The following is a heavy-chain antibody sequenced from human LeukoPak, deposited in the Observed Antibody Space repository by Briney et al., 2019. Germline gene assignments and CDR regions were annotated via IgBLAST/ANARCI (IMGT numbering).Heavy chain of an antibody. CDR1: GFSISSGGYY. V-gene: IGHV4-31*03. CDR2: IYYSAST. Sequence: PSETLSLTCTVSGFSISSGGYYWSWIRQHPGQGLESIGYIYYSASTYYNPSLKSRVTISVDTSKNQFSLKLSSVTAADTAVYYCARDQPRYCSGGSCYSSHYYGMDVWGQGTTVTVSS. D-gene: IGHD2-15*01. J-gene: IGHJ6*02. CDR3: ARDQPRYCSGGSCYSSHYYGMDV.